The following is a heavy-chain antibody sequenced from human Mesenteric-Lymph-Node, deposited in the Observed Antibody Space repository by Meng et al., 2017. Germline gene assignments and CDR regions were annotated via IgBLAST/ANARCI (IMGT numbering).Heavy chain of an antibody. V-gene: IGHV1-2*02. J-gene: IGHJ4*02. Sequence: ASVKVSCKASGYTFTGYYMHWVRQAPGQGLEWMGWMNPNSGNTGYAQKFQGRVTMTRNTSISTAYMELSRLRSEDTAVYYCARSSYSYASNPFDYWGQGTLVTVSS. CDR3: ARSSYSYASNPFDY. D-gene: IGHD2-2*01. CDR1: GYTFTGYY. CDR2: MNPNSGNT.